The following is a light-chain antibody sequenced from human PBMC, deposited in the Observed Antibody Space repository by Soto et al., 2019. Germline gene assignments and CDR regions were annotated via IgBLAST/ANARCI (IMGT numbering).Light chain of an antibody. V-gene: IGKV3-15*01. Sequence: IVLAQSPGAVSLSPRERATLSCRASQSVSSKLAWYQQKPGQAPRLLIYGASTRATGIPARFSGSGSGTEFTLTIGSLQSEDFAVYYCQQYNNWLTWTFGQGTKVDIK. J-gene: IGKJ1*01. CDR1: QSVSSK. CDR2: GAS. CDR3: QQYNNWLTWT.